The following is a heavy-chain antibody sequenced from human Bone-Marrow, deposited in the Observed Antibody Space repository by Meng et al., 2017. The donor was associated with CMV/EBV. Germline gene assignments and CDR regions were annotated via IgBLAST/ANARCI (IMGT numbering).Heavy chain of an antibody. CDR2: IVVGSGNT. V-gene: IGHV1-58*01. D-gene: IGHD3-3*01. J-gene: IGHJ4*02. CDR3: AAGIYDFWSGYSLGY. Sequence: SVKVSCKASGFTFTSSAVQWVRQARGQRLEWIGWIVVGSGNTNYAQKFQERVTITRDMSTSTAYMELSSLRSEDTAVYYCAAGIYDFWSGYSLGYWGQGTLVTVSS. CDR1: GFTFTSSA.